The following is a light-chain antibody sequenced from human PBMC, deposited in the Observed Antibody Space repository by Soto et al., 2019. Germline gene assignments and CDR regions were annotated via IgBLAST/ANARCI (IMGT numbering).Light chain of an antibody. CDR2: SAS. V-gene: IGKV1-9*01. Sequence: IQLTQSPSSLSASVRDRVTVTCRASPDINKFLAWFQQKPGKAPNLLIFSASTLHSAVPSRFCGGGSGTDFTLTIDSLEPEDFATYYCQQLKTYPYTCGQGTKLDIK. J-gene: IGKJ2*01. CDR3: QQLKTYPYT. CDR1: PDINKF.